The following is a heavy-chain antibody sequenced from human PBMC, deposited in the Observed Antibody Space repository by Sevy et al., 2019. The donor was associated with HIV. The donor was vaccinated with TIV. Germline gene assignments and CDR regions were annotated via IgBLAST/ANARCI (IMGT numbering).Heavy chain of an antibody. D-gene: IGHD4-4*01. CDR1: GGSISSSSYY. V-gene: IGHV4-39*01. J-gene: IGHJ6*02. CDR3: AILSGYSNYVYHYGMDV. CDR2: ISYSGST. Sequence: SETLSLTCTVSGGSISSSSYYWGWLRQPPGKGLEGIGSISYSGSTYYNRSLKSPVTISVDTSQNQFSLKLGSVAAADTAVYYCAILSGYSNYVYHYGMDVWGQGTTVTVSS.